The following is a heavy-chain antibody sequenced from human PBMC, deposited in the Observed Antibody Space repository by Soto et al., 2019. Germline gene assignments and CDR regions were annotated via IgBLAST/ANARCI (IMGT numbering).Heavy chain of an antibody. CDR2: IYWDDDR. D-gene: IGHD1-1*01. V-gene: IGHV2-5*02. J-gene: IGHJ4*02. CDR3: APSPWTGTKGYFAY. CDR1: GFSLSTSGVG. Sequence: QITLKESTPPLVKPTQTLTLTCTFSGFSLSTSGVGVGWIRQPPGKALEWLALIYWDDDRRYSPSLKSRLTITKDTPKKQGVLTMTNIDPVDTATYYCAPSPWTGTKGYFAYWGQGTLVTVSS.